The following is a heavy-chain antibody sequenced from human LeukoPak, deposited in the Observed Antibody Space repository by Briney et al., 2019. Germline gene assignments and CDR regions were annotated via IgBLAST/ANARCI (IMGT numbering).Heavy chain of an antibody. CDR1: GFTFSSYA. CDR2: ISSSGDST. Sequence: PGGSLRLSRAASGFTFSSYAMSWVRQAPGKGLEWVSGISSSGDSTYYADSVKGRFTISRDNSKKTLYLQTNSLRAEDTAVYYCARGRYCSSTSCYIDYWGQGTLVTVSS. J-gene: IGHJ4*02. V-gene: IGHV3-23*01. CDR3: ARGRYCSSTSCYIDY. D-gene: IGHD2-2*02.